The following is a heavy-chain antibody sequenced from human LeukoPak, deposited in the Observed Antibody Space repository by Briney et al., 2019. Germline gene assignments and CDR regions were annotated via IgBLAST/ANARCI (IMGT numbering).Heavy chain of an antibody. CDR1: GFTFSTRW. D-gene: IGHD1-26*01. V-gene: IGHV3-7*01. J-gene: IGHJ6*02. Sequence: GGSLRLSCEASGFTFSTRWMSWVRQAPGKGLEWVANINEGGSEKNYVDSLKGRFTISRDNAKNSLYLQMNSLRAEDTARYYCARDLGSYEGGYYGMDVWGQGTTVTVSS. CDR3: ARDLGSYEGGYYGMDV. CDR2: INEGGSEK.